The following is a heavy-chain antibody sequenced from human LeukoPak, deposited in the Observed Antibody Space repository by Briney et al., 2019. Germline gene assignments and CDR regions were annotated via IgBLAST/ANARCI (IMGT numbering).Heavy chain of an antibody. CDR1: GYRFINYW. J-gene: IGHJ4*02. Sequence: GASLQISCKGSGYRFINYWIAWVRHMPGKGLEWMGIIYPGDSTPRYSPSLQGQVTFSADKSINTAYLQWSSLKASDNAMYYCARHEDGGTYTYWGQGTLVTVSS. CDR3: ARHEDGGTYTY. V-gene: IGHV5-51*01. CDR2: IYPGDSTP. D-gene: IGHD4-11*01.